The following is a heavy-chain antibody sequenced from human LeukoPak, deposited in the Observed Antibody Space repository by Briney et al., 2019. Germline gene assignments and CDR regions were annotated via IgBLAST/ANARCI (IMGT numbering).Heavy chain of an antibody. CDR1: GGTFSSYA. D-gene: IGHD3-16*01. J-gene: IGHJ3*02. Sequence: SVRVSCKASGGTFSSYAISWVRQAPGQGLEWMGRIIPIFGTANYAQKFQGRVTITTDESTSTAYMELSSLRSEDTAVYYCARPLGGYDAFDIWGQGTMVTVSS. V-gene: IGHV1-69*05. CDR2: IIPIFGTA. CDR3: ARPLGGYDAFDI.